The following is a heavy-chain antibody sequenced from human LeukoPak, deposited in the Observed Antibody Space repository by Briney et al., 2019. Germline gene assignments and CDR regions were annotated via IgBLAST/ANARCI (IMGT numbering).Heavy chain of an antibody. J-gene: IGHJ4*02. Sequence: ASVKVSCKASGYSFTGYYIHWVRQALGQGLEWMGWINPNSGDTNYAQKFQGRVTMTRDTSISTAYMELSRLRSDDTAVYYCARVRYRLAETYIDYWGQGTLVTVSS. CDR1: GYSFTGYY. V-gene: IGHV1-2*02. CDR3: ARVRYRLAETYIDY. D-gene: IGHD3-16*01. CDR2: INPNSGDT.